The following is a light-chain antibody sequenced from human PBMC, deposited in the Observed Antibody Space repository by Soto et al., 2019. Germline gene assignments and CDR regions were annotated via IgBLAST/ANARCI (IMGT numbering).Light chain of an antibody. CDR2: STS. Sequence: QTVVTQESSFSVSPGGTVTLTCGLISGSVSTANNPNWYQQTPGLAPRTLIYSTSTRSSGVHDRFSGSILGNKAALTITGAQADDESDYYSTLFMGNGISVYGTVTKLTVL. CDR3: TLFMGNGISV. J-gene: IGLJ1*01. CDR1: SGSVSTANN. V-gene: IGLV8-61*01.